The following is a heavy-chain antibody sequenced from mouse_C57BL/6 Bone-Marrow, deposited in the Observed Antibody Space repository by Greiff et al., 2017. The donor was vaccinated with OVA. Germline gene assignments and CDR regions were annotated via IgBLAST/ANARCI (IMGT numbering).Heavy chain of an antibody. J-gene: IGHJ2*01. Sequence: EVKLVESGGGLVKPGGSLKLSCAASGFTFSSYTMSWVRQTPEKRLEWVATISGGGGNTYYPDSVKGRFTISRDNAKNTLYLQMSSLRSEDTALYYCARHYDYADYWGQGTTLTVSS. CDR2: ISGGGGNT. V-gene: IGHV5-9*01. CDR3: ARHYDYADY. D-gene: IGHD2-4*01. CDR1: GFTFSSYT.